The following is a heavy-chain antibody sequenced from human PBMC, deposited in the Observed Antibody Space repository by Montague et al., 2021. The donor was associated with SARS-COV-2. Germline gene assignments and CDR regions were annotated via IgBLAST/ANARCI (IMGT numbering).Heavy chain of an antibody. V-gene: IGHV4-30-2*01. CDR2: IFPGGXX. D-gene: IGHD4-17*01. Sequence: TLSLPCSVSGGSISNGSYPWSWIRQPPGKGLEWNGYIFPGGXXXYXXXLQXRVTISIDNSKNQLYLRLTSITAADTAVYFCARGGADFGDYGWLDPWGQGILVTVS. J-gene: IGHJ5*02. CDR1: GGSISNGSYP. CDR3: ARGGADFGDYGWLDP.